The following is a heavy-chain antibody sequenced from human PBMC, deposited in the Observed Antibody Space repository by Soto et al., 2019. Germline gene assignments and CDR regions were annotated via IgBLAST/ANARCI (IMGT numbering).Heavy chain of an antibody. CDR2: ISYDGSNK. J-gene: IGHJ5*02. D-gene: IGHD2-2*01. CDR1: GFTFSSYG. Sequence: QVQLVESGGGVVQPGRSLRLSCAASGFTFSSYGMHWVRQAPGKGLEWVAVISYDGSNKYYADSVKGRFTISRDNSKNTLSMKINTLRAEDPALYYCAKNQGRYQLLPCFAPWGQGPLVPVSS. CDR3: AKNQGRYQLLPCFAP. V-gene: IGHV3-30*18.